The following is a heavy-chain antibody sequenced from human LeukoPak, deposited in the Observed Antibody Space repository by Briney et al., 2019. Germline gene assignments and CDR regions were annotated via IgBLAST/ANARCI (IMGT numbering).Heavy chain of an antibody. CDR3: ARVIGYCSSTSCYWFDP. D-gene: IGHD2-2*01. CDR1: GYSISSGYY. CDR2: IYDSGST. V-gene: IGHV4-38-2*01. J-gene: IGHJ5*02. Sequence: SETLSLTCAVSGYSISSGYYWGWIRQPPGKGLEWIGSIYDSGSTYYNPSLKSRVTISVDTSKNQFSLKLSSVTAADTAVYYCARVIGYCSSTSCYWFDPWGQGTLVTVSS.